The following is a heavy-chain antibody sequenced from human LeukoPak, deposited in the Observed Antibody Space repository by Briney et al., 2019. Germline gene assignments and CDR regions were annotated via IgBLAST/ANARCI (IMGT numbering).Heavy chain of an antibody. J-gene: IGHJ5*02. CDR1: GCSFNDYY. CDR3: ARGQVPAARGYNWFDP. D-gene: IGHD2-2*01. V-gene: IGHV4-34*01. Sequence: PSETLSLTCAVHGCSFNDYYWNWVRQPPGKGQEWVGEINARGDTNNTPSLKSRVTISVDPSKKQFSLRLTSMIAADTALYYCARGQVPAARGYNWFDPWGQGTLVTVSS. CDR2: INARGDT.